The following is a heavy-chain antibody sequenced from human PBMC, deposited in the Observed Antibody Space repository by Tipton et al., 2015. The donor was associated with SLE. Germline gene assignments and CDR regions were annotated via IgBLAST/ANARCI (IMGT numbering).Heavy chain of an antibody. CDR3: ARDSFSCSSSTCYRGAIHWRDMDV. D-gene: IGHD2-2*01. Sequence: SLRLFCTASGFTFSSYTMHWVRQTPGKGLEWVAAISYDGVSRLSVGSVKGRFTISRDNSQNTVFLQMNSLRGEDTAVYFCARDSFSCSSSTCYRGAIHWRDMDVWGRGTTVTVSS. CDR1: GFTFSSYT. V-gene: IGHV3-30*04. J-gene: IGHJ6*02. CDR2: ISYDGVSR.